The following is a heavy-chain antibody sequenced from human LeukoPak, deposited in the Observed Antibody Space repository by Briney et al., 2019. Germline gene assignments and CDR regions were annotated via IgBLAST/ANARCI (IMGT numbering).Heavy chain of an antibody. Sequence: PGGSLRLSCAASGFTFSSYGMHWVRQAPGKGLEWVAYIQYDGSNEQYADSVKGRFSISRDNSKNTLYLQMNSLRAEDTAVYYCARDHRTYSYSSGWYYYWGQGTLVTVSS. V-gene: IGHV3-30*02. J-gene: IGHJ4*02. D-gene: IGHD6-19*01. CDR2: IQYDGSNE. CDR1: GFTFSSYG. CDR3: ARDHRTYSYSSGWYYY.